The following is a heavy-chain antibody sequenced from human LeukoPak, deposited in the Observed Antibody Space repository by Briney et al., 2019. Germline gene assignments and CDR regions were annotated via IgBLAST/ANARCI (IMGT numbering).Heavy chain of an antibody. D-gene: IGHD4-11*01. V-gene: IGHV3-30*18. CDR2: ISYDGSNK. CDR3: AKDLDDYSSV. Sequence: GKSLRLSCAASGFTFSSYGMHRVRQAPGKGLEWVAVISYDGSNKYYADSVKGRFTISRDNSKNTLYLQMNSLRAEDTAVYYCAKDLDDYSSVWGQGTLVTVSS. J-gene: IGHJ4*02. CDR1: GFTFSSYG.